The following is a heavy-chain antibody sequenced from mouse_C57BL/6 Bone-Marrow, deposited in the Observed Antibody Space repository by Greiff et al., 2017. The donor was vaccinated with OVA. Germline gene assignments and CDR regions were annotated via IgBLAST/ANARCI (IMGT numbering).Heavy chain of an antibody. Sequence: QVQLQQSGAELARPGASVKMSCKASGYTFTSYTMHWVKQRPGQGLEWIGYINPSSGYTKYNQKFKDKATLTADKSSSTAYMQLSSLTSEDSAVYYCARSSNYNYAMDYWGQGTSVTVSS. CDR1: GYTFTSYT. CDR3: ARSSNYNYAMDY. J-gene: IGHJ4*01. CDR2: INPSSGYT. V-gene: IGHV1-4*01. D-gene: IGHD2-5*01.